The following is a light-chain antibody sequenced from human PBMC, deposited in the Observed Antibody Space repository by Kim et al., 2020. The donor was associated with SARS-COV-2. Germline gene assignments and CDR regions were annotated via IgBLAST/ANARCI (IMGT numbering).Light chain of an antibody. J-gene: IGLJ1*01. Sequence: GKCITVSCTAPSSDIGSYNYVSWYQQYPGKAPKLMIYDVIKRPSGVSNRFSASKSGNTASLTISGLQGEDEADYYCSSFTTSSTWVFGTGTKVTVL. CDR2: DVI. CDR1: SSDIGSYNY. CDR3: SSFTTSSTWV. V-gene: IGLV2-14*04.